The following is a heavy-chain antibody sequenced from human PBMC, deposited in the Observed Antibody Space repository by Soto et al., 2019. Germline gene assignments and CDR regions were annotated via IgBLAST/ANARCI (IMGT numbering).Heavy chain of an antibody. J-gene: IGHJ5*02. Sequence: QVQLVQSGAEVKKPGSSVKVSCKASGGTFSSYTISWVRQAPGQGLEWMGRIIPILGIANYAQKFQGRVTITADKSTSTAYMELSSLRSEDTAVYYCARDLRYCSGGSCYSPFDPWGQGTLVTVSS. D-gene: IGHD2-15*01. V-gene: IGHV1-69*08. CDR1: GGTFSSYT. CDR3: ARDLRYCSGGSCYSPFDP. CDR2: IIPILGIA.